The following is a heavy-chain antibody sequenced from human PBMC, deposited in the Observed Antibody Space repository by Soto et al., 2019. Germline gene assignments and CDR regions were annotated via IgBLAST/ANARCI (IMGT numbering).Heavy chain of an antibody. CDR2: INWNGGST. V-gene: IGHV3-20*01. D-gene: IGHD2-2*01. Sequence: GRSLRLSCAASGFTFDDYGMSWVRQAPGKGLEWVSGINWNGGSTGYADSVKGRFTISRDNAKNSLYLQMNSLRAEDTALYHCARLGYCSSTSCHYYYYYMDVWGKGTTVTVSS. CDR3: ARLGYCSSTSCHYYYYYMDV. J-gene: IGHJ6*03. CDR1: GFTFDDYG.